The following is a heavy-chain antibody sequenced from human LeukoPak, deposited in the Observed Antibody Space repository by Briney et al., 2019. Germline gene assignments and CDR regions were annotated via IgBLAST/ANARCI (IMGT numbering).Heavy chain of an antibody. V-gene: IGHV3-15*01. CDR1: GFTFSSYE. J-gene: IGHJ4*02. CDR3: MSAQWWLPRG. CDR2: ISSKADRGTT. Sequence: GGSLRLSCAASGFTFSSYEMNWVRQAPGKGLQWVGRISSKADRGTTEYAAPVKGRFTISRDDSKNTLYLQMNSLKTEDTAVYYCMSAQWWLPRGWGQGTLVTVSS. D-gene: IGHD2-15*01.